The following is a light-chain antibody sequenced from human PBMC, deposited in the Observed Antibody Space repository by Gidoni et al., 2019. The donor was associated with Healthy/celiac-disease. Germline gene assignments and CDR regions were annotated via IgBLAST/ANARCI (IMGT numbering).Light chain of an antibody. Sequence: LVPTQSLSASAFLGASVKLTCTLSSGHSSYAIAVHQQQPEKGPRYLMKLNSDGSHSEGDGIPDRFSGSSSGAERYLTISSLQSEDEADYYCQTWGTGIWVFGGGTKLTVL. V-gene: IGLV4-69*01. CDR1: SGHSSYA. J-gene: IGLJ3*02. CDR2: LNSDGSH. CDR3: QTWGTGIWV.